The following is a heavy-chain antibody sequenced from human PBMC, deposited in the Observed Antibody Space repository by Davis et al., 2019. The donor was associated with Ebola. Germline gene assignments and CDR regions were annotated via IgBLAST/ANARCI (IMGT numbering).Heavy chain of an antibody. Sequence: GESLKISCAASGFTFSSYGMHWVRQAPGKGLEWVAVISYDGSNKYYADSVKGRFSISRDNSNNTLYLQMNSLRAEDTAVYYCAKDLSSGWPGYWGQGTLVTVSS. CDR3: AKDLSSGWPGY. CDR2: ISYDGSNK. D-gene: IGHD6-19*01. J-gene: IGHJ4*02. CDR1: GFTFSSYG. V-gene: IGHV3-30*18.